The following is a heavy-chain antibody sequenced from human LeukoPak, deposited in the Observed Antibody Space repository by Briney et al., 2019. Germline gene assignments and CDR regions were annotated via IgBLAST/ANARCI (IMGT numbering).Heavy chain of an antibody. CDR2: ISAYSGNT. J-gene: IGHJ6*02. D-gene: IGHD6-19*01. CDR1: GYTFTSYG. Sequence: ASVKVSCKASGYTFTSYGISWVRQAPGQGLEWMGWISAYSGNTNYAQKLQGRVTMTTDTSTSTAYMELRSLRSDDTAVYYCARGSSSGWPYYYYYYGMDVWGQGTTVTVSS. CDR3: ARGSSSGWPYYYYYYGMDV. V-gene: IGHV1-18*01.